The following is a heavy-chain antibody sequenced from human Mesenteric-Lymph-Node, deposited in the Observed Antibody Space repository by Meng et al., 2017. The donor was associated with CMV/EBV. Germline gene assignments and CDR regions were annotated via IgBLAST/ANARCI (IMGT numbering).Heavy chain of an antibody. CDR3: ARWAYGFFDY. Sequence: LSLTCTVSADSLICRWWRWVRQSPGKGLEWVGGIYDSGTTSYNPSLMSRVSMSLDKSKNHIYLSLTSVTAADTSVSYCARWAYGFFDYWGRGTLVTVSS. CDR1: ADSLICRW. CDR2: IYDSGTT. D-gene: IGHD3-16*01. V-gene: IGHV4-4*02. J-gene: IGHJ4*02.